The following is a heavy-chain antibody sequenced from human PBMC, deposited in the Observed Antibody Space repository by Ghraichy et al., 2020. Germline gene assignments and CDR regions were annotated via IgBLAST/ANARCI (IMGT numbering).Heavy chain of an antibody. J-gene: IGHJ4*02. CDR1: GFTFSSYA. CDR2: ISGSGGST. D-gene: IGHD2-21*02. CDR3: AKDHESSYCGGDCYFY. V-gene: IGHV3-23*01. Sequence: SCAASGFTFSSYAMSWVRQAPGKGLEWVSAISGSGGSTYYADSVKGRFTISRDNSKNTLYLQMNSLRAEDTAVYYCAKDHESSYCGGDCYFYWGQGTLVTVSS.